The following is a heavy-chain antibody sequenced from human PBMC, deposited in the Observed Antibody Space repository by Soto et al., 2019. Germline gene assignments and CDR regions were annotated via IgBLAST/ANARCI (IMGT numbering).Heavy chain of an antibody. CDR3: AMVDVYVTPSPQDV. V-gene: IGHV1-18*01. D-gene: IGHD3-16*01. CDR1: GYSFTRYG. J-gene: IGHJ6*02. Sequence: QVQLVQSRAEVKNPGASVKVSCKASGYSFTRYGIAWARQAPGQGLEWMGWINTYNGNTNYAQNLQARVTLTTDTSTSTAYMELTSLRSNDTGIYYCAMVDVYVTPSPQDVWGQGTTVIVSS. CDR2: INTYNGNT.